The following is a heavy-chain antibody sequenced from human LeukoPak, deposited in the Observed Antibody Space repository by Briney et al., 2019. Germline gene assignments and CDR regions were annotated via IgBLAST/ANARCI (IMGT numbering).Heavy chain of an antibody. Sequence: GPSVKLSCTASGYTFTSYGISRVRQAPGQGLEWMGWISAYNGNTNYAQKLQGRVTMTTDTSTSTAYMELRSLRSDDTAVYYCARAVAGTEKIDYWGQGTLVTVSS. CDR3: ARAVAGTEKIDY. CDR1: GYTFTSYG. J-gene: IGHJ4*02. CDR2: ISAYNGNT. D-gene: IGHD6-19*01. V-gene: IGHV1-18*04.